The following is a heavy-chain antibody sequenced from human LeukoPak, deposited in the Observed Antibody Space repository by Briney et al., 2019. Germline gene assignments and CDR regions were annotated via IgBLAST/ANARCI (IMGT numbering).Heavy chain of an antibody. Sequence: GASVKVSCKVSGYTLTELSMHWVRQAPGKGLEWMGGFDPEDGDTIYAQKFQGRVTMTEDTSTDTAYMELSSLRSEETAVYYCATYPKSSSSWYGSYFDYWGQGTLVTVSS. J-gene: IGHJ4*02. CDR1: GYTLTELS. CDR3: ATYPKSSSSWYGSYFDY. V-gene: IGHV1-24*01. D-gene: IGHD6-13*01. CDR2: FDPEDGDT.